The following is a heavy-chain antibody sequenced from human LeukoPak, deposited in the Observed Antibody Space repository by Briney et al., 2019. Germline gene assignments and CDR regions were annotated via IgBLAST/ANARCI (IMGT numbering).Heavy chain of an antibody. Sequence: SGTLSLTCAVSGGSISSSNWWSWVRQPPGKGLEWIVEIYHSGSTNYNPSLKSRVTISVDKTKNQFSLKLSSVTAADTAVYYCARDYGGNQPYWYFDLWGRGTLVTVSS. J-gene: IGHJ2*01. CDR2: IYHSGST. V-gene: IGHV4-4*02. D-gene: IGHD4-23*01. CDR1: GGSISSSNW. CDR3: ARDYGGNQPYWYFDL.